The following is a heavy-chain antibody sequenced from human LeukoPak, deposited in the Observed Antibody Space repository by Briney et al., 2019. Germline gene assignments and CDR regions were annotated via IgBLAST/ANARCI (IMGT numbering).Heavy chain of an antibody. V-gene: IGHV1-24*01. CDR2: FDPGDGET. J-gene: IGHJ4*02. D-gene: IGHD2/OR15-2a*01. CDR3: ATDLSSY. CDR1: GYTLTELS. Sequence: GASVNVSCKVSGYTLTELSMHWVRQGPGKGLEWMGGFDPGDGETIYEQKFQGRVTMTEDTSTDTAYMELSSLRSEDTAVYYCATDLSSYWGQGTLVTVS.